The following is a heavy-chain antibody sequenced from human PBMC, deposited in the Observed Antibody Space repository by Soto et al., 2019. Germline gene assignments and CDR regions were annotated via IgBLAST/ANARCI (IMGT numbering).Heavy chain of an antibody. CDR1: GYTFTGYY. CDR3: ARGPAWEYSSASETAVDDAFDI. V-gene: IGHV1-2*04. D-gene: IGHD6-6*01. J-gene: IGHJ3*02. CDR2: INPNSGGT. Sequence: ASVKVSCKASGYTFTGYYMHWVRQAPGQGLEWIGWINPNSGGTNYAQKFQGWVTMTRDTSISTAYLELSRLRSDDTAVYYCARGPAWEYSSASETAVDDAFDIWGQGTMVTVSS.